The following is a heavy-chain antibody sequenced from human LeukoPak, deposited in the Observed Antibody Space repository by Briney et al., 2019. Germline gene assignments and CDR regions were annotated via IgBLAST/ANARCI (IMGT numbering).Heavy chain of an antibody. CDR1: GGSISSYH. J-gene: IGHJ5*02. CDR3: AREVVSSSWWGGSEWFDP. V-gene: IGHV4-59*12. D-gene: IGHD6-13*01. CDR2: IDYSGST. Sequence: AETLSLTCTVSGGSISSYHWSWIRQPPGKGLEWVGYIDYSGSTNYDPSLKSRVTISVDTSKNQFSLKLSSVTAADTAVYYCAREVVSSSWWGGSEWFDPWGQGTLVTVSS.